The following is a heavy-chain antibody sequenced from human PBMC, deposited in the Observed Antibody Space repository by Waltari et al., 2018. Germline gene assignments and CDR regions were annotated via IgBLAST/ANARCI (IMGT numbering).Heavy chain of an antibody. CDR1: GGSISTNYN. CDR3: VRIAFGDEGGYFQS. CDR2: MQYRGST. V-gene: IGHV4-39*01. Sequence: QLQLQESGPGLVQPSGTLSLTCTVSGGSISTNYNWGWIRPPPGKGLEWMGNMQYRGSTFYNPSLESRVYISLDTWKNQFSLRLSSVGAADTAVYFWVRIAFGDEGGYFQSRGQGTLVTVSS. J-gene: IGHJ1*01. D-gene: IGHD4-17*01.